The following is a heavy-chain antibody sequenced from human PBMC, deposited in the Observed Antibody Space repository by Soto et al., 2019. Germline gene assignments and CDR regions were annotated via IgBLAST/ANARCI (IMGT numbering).Heavy chain of an antibody. J-gene: IGHJ4*02. CDR2: ISTSGSAI. CDR1: GFTFSSYS. V-gene: IGHV3-48*02. CDR3: ARDRHADYAIDY. Sequence: EVQLVESGGGLVQPGGSLRLSCAASGFTFSSYSMNWVRQARGKGLEWVSYISTSGSAIYYADSVKGRFTISRDNAKNSLYLQMNSLRDEDTAVYYCARDRHADYAIDYWGQGTLVTVSS. D-gene: IGHD4-17*01.